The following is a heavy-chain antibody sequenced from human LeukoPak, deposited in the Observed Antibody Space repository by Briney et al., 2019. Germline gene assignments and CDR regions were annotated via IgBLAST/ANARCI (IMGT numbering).Heavy chain of an antibody. CDR3: ARVWRTTMVRGVIIGDYYFDY. Sequence: ASVKVSFKGSGYTFTGYYMHWVRQAPAQRLEGMGGSNPISGGTNYAQKFQGRVTMSRDTSISTDYMELGMLRTDDTAVYYCARVWRTTMVRGVIIGDYYFDYWGQSTLVTVSS. CDR2: SNPISGGT. J-gene: IGHJ4*02. D-gene: IGHD3-10*01. V-gene: IGHV1-2*02. CDR1: GYTFTGYY.